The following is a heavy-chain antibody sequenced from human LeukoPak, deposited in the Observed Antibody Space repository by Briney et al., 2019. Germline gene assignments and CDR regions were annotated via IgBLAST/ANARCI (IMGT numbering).Heavy chain of an antibody. V-gene: IGHV3-48*01. CDR3: ARGDYYYDSSWDY. J-gene: IGHJ4*02. CDR2: ISGSSSSI. CDR1: GFTFSSYW. D-gene: IGHD3-22*01. Sequence: GGSLRLSCAASGFTFSSYWMHWVRQAPGKGLEWVSYISGSSSSIYYADSVKGRFTISRDNARNSLYLQINSLRAEDTAVYYCARGDYYYDSSWDYWGQGTLVTVSS.